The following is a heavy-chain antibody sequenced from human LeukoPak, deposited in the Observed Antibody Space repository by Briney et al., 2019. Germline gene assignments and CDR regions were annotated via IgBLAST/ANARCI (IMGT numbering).Heavy chain of an antibody. CDR3: ARGVIEGLLN. CDR1: GGTFSSYA. CDR2: IIPILGIA. D-gene: IGHD1-26*01. V-gene: IGHV1-69*04. J-gene: IGHJ4*02. Sequence: SVKVSCKASGGTFSSYAISWVRQAPGQGLEGMGRIIPILGIANYAQKFQGRVTITADKSTSTAYMELSSLRSEDTAVYYCARGVIEGLLNWGQGTLVTVSS.